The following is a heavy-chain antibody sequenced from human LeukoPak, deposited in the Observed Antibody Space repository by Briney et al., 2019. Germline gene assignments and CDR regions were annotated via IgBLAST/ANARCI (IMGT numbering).Heavy chain of an antibody. CDR1: GGTFSSYA. CDR2: IIPIFGTA. CDR3: ARHRISDYDSGVSWCDP. Sequence: SVKVSCKASGGTFSSYAISWVRQAPGQGLEWMGGIIPIFGTANYAQKFQGRVTITTDESTSTVYMELSSLRSEDTAVYYCARHRISDYDSGVSWCDPWGQGTLVTVSS. D-gene: IGHD5-12*01. J-gene: IGHJ5*02. V-gene: IGHV1-69*05.